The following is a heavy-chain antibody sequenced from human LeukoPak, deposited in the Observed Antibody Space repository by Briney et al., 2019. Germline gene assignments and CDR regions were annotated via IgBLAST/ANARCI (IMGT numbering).Heavy chain of an antibody. J-gene: IGHJ4*02. CDR3: VRGTGY. CDR1: GFTFSTYV. Sequence: PGGSLGLSCSVSGFTFSTYVMHWVRQAPGKGLEYVSAISSNGDNTYYADSVKGRFTISRDSSKNTLYLQMSSLRADDTAVYYCVRGTGYWGQGTLVTVSS. V-gene: IGHV3-64D*06. CDR2: ISSNGDNT.